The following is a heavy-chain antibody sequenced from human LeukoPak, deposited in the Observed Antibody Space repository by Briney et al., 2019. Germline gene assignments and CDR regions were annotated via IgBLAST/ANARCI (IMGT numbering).Heavy chain of an antibody. V-gene: IGHV3-48*01. CDR2: ISSSSSTI. J-gene: IGHJ4*02. Sequence: GGSLRLSCAASGFTFSSYSMNWVRQAPGKGLEWVSYISSSSSTIYYADSVKGRFTISRDNAKNSLYLQMNSLRAEDTAVYYCAKGVTGTAGSFDYWGQGTLVTVSS. CDR3: AKGVTGTAGSFDY. CDR1: GFTFSSYS. D-gene: IGHD1-20*01.